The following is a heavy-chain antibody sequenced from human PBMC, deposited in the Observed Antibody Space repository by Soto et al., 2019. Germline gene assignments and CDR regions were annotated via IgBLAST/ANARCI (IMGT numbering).Heavy chain of an antibody. D-gene: IGHD3-22*01. Sequence: QVQLVQSGAEVKKPGSSVKVSCKASGGTFSSYAISWVRQAPGQGLEWMGGIIPIFGTENYAQKFQSRVTITADESTSTAYMELSSLRSEDPSVYYCARDQAVVITSHYYDGMDVWGQGTTVTVSS. CDR2: IIPIFGTE. CDR3: ARDQAVVITSHYYDGMDV. J-gene: IGHJ6*02. CDR1: GGTFSSYA. V-gene: IGHV1-69*01.